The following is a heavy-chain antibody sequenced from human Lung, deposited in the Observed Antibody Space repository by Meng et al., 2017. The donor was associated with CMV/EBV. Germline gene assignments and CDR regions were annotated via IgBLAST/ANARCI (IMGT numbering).Heavy chain of an antibody. J-gene: IGHJ3*02. Sequence: SXXGSGYSFASYWIAWVRQMPGKGLEWMGIIYPGDSDTRYSPSFQGQVTISADQSISTAYLQWSSLKASDTAMYYCARRDRAYCGGNCYREAFDIWGQGXMV. D-gene: IGHD2-21*01. CDR1: GYSFASYW. CDR2: IYPGDSDT. V-gene: IGHV5-51*01. CDR3: ARRDRAYCGGNCYREAFDI.